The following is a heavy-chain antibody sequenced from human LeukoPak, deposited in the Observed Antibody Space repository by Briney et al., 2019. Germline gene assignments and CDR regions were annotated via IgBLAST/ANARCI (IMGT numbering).Heavy chain of an antibody. Sequence: SETLSLTCTVSGGSISSSSYYWGWIRQPPGKGLEWIGSIYYSGSTYYNPSLKSRVTISVDTSKNQFSLKLSSVTAADTAVYYCARPGLTVDYYYMDVWGKRTTVTVSS. CDR2: IYYSGST. D-gene: IGHD3-10*01. CDR1: GGSISSSSYY. J-gene: IGHJ6*03. CDR3: ARPGLTVDYYYMDV. V-gene: IGHV4-39*01.